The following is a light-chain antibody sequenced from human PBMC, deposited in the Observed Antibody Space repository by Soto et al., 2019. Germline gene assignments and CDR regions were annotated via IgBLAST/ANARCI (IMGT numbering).Light chain of an antibody. J-gene: IGLJ3*02. CDR1: SSNVGSHF. CDR2: REA. V-gene: IGLV1-47*01. Sequence: QSVLTQPPSASGTPGQSLTMSCSGTSSNVGSHFVYWYQHLPGTAPKLLIYREAQRPSWVPARFFGSKSGTSASLAISGLRSEDEADYYCAVWDESLTGWVFGGGTKLTVL. CDR3: AVWDESLTGWV.